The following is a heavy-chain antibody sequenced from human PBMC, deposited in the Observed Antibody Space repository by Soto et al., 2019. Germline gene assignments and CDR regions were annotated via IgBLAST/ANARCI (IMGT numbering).Heavy chain of an antibody. Sequence: GASVKVSCKASGYTFTSYAMHWVRQAPGQRLEWMGWINAGNGNTKYSQKFQGRVTITRDTSASTAYMELSSLRSEDTAVYYCASRYSGYQYYYYGMAVWGQGTTVTVSS. CDR3: ASRYSGYQYYYYGMAV. CDR1: GYTFTSYA. J-gene: IGHJ6*02. D-gene: IGHD5-12*01. V-gene: IGHV1-3*01. CDR2: INAGNGNT.